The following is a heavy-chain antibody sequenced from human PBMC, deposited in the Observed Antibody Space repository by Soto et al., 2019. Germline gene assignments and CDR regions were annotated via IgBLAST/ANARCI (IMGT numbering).Heavy chain of an antibody. Sequence: SETLSLTCSVSGGSVSDKTYYWSWIRQPPGKRLEWIGYVYYSGTTNYNPSLKSRVTISVDLSKNRFSLRLSSVTTADTALYYCARTTAVPNTLRSRYFFDYWGQGTLVTV. D-gene: IGHD4-17*01. J-gene: IGHJ4*02. V-gene: IGHV4-61*01. CDR3: ARTTAVPNTLRSRYFFDY. CDR1: GGSVSDKTYY. CDR2: VYYSGTT.